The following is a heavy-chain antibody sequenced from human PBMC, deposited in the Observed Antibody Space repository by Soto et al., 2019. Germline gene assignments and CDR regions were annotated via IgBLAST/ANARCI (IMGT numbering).Heavy chain of an antibody. CDR3: ARGVGSGSYYNQYNWFDP. CDR2: INVYNGNT. CDR1: GYTFTNYG. V-gene: IGHV1-18*01. Sequence: QVQLVQSGGEVKKPGASVKVSCKASGYTFTNYGISWVRQAHGQGLEWMGWINVYNGNTKYAQKVQGRVTMTTDTSTSTASMELRSLRSDDTAVYYCARGVGSGSYYNQYNWFDPWGQGTLVTVSS. J-gene: IGHJ5*02. D-gene: IGHD3-10*01.